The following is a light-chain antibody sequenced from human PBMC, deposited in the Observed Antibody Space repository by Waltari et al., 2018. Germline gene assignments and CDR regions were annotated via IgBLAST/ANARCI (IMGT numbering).Light chain of an antibody. J-gene: IGKJ1*01. CDR1: QSVSSSY. CDR2: GAS. CDR3: QQYGSSPERT. V-gene: IGKV3-20*01. Sequence: EIVLTQSPGTLSLSPGERATLSCRASQSVSSSYLAWYQQKPGQAPRLLIYGASSRDTGIPDRFSGSGSGTDFTLTISRLEPEDFAVYYCQQYGSSPERTFGQGTKVEIK.